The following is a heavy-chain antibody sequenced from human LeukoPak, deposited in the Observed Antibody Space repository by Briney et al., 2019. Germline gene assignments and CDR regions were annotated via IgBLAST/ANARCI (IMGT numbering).Heavy chain of an antibody. D-gene: IGHD2-2*01. CDR3: ARGEPDIVVVPAAPLDY. J-gene: IGHJ4*02. Sequence: GGSLRLSCAASGFTFSSYSMNWVRQAPGKGLEWVSSISSSSSYIYYADSVKGRFTISRDNAKNSLYLQMNSLRAEDTAVYYCARGEPDIVVVPAAPLDYWGQGTLVTVSS. CDR1: GFTFSSYS. V-gene: IGHV3-21*01. CDR2: ISSSSSYI.